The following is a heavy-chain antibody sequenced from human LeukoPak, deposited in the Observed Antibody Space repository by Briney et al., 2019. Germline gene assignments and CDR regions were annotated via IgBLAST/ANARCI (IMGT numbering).Heavy chain of an antibody. CDR1: GFTFRSYW. J-gene: IGHJ4*02. D-gene: IGHD2-2*02. Sequence: GSLRLSCAASGFTFRSYWMTWVRQAPGKGLEGVANLRQDGSDKFHEDSVKRRFTISRDNAKIPLFLQMNSLRAEDTAVYYCVRDSYTNTWHFQNEDDWGQGTLVTVSS. CDR2: LRQDGSDK. CDR3: VRDSYTNTWHFQNEDD. V-gene: IGHV3-7*01.